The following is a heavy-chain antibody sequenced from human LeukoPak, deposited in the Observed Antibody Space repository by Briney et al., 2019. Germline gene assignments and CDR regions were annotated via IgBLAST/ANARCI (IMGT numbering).Heavy chain of an antibody. CDR2: IYYSGST. V-gene: IGHV4-39*01. Sequence: SETLSLTCTVSGGSISSSSYYWGWIRQPPGKGLEWSGSIYYSGSTYYNPSLKSRVTISVDTSKNQFSLKLSSVTAADTAVYYCASHRRQQLPGYWGQGTLVTVSS. CDR1: GGSISSSSYY. D-gene: IGHD6-13*01. CDR3: ASHRRQQLPGY. J-gene: IGHJ4*02.